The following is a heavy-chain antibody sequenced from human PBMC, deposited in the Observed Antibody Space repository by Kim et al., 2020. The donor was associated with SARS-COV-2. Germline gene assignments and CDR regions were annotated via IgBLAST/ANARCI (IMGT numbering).Heavy chain of an antibody. CDR3: ARWAHYYDSSGYSSDAFDI. V-gene: IGHV3-13*04. CDR1: GFTFSSYD. D-gene: IGHD3-22*01. CDR2: IGTAGDT. Sequence: GGSLRLSCAASGFTFSSYDMHWVRQATGKGLEWVSAIGTAGDTYYPGSVKGRFTISRENAKNSLYLQMNSLRAGDTAVYYCARWAHYYDSSGYSSDAFDIWGQGTMVTVSS. J-gene: IGHJ3*02.